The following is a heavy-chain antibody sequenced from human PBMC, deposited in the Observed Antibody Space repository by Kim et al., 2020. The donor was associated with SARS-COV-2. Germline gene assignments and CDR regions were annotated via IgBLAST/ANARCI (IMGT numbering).Heavy chain of an antibody. CDR3: ARHSFFGSEYYFDY. D-gene: IGHD3-3*01. V-gene: IGHV4-59*08. Sequence: NPSHKSRVTISVDTSKNQFSLKLSSVTAADTAVYYCARHSFFGSEYYFDYWGQGTLVTVSS. J-gene: IGHJ4*02.